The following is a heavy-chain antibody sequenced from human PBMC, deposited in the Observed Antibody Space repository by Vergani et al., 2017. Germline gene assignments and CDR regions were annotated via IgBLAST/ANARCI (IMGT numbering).Heavy chain of an antibody. CDR3: AGMGHCITTNCYDHTS. J-gene: IGHJ5*02. CDR2: INPNTGVS. CDR1: EYSFSAVY. D-gene: IGHD2-2*01. V-gene: IGHV1-2*02. Sequence: QVQLVQSGAEVKKPGASVKVSCKASEYSFSAVYIHWVRQAPGQGLEWMGWINPNTGVSNYDQKFQDRVTITRDTSITTAYMELSRMSSDDTAVYYCAGMGHCITTNCYDHTSWGQGTLVTVSS.